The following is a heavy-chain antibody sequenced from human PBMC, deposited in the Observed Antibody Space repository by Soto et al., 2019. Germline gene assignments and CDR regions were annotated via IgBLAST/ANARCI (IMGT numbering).Heavy chain of an antibody. V-gene: IGHV1-58*02. CDR3: ARVGDIVANYYYYYMDV. CDR1: GFTFSNSA. D-gene: IGHD2-21*01. Sequence: ASVKVSCKASGFTFSNSAIQWVRQTRGQRLEWIGWIVVGSGNTNYARELHGRVTITRDMSTSTAYMELSSLRSEDTAIYYCARVGDIVANYYYYYMDVWGKGTTVTVSS. CDR2: IVVGSGNT. J-gene: IGHJ6*03.